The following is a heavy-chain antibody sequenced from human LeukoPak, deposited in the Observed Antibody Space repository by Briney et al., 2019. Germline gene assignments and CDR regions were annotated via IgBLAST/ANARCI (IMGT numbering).Heavy chain of an antibody. CDR2: INHSGST. J-gene: IGHJ4*02. Sequence: SETLSLTCAVYGGSFSGYYWSWIRQPPGKGLEWIGEINHSGSTNYNPSLKSRVTISLDTSKNQFSLKLSSVSAEDTALYYCARERLGGSYYRPVEYWGQGTLVTVSS. D-gene: IGHD1-26*01. CDR3: ARERLGGSYYRPVEY. CDR1: GGSFSGYY. V-gene: IGHV4-34*01.